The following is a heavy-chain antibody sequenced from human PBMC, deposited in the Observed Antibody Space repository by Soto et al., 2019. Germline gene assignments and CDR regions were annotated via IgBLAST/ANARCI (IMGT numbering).Heavy chain of an antibody. J-gene: IGHJ6*02. V-gene: IGHV1-18*01. Sequence: ASVKVSCKASGYTFTSYGISWVRQAPGQGLEWMGWISAYNSNTNYAQKLQGRVTMTTDTSTSTAYMELRSLRSDDTAVYYCARDXEGIVGATSVYYYGMDVWGQGTTVTVSS. CDR2: ISAYNSNT. CDR1: GYTFTSYG. CDR3: ARDXEGIVGATSVYYYGMDV. D-gene: IGHD1-26*01.